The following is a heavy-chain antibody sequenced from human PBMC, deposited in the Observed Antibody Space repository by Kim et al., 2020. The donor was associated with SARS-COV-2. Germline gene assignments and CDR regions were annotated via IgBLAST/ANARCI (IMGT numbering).Heavy chain of an antibody. CDR3: ARSRATYSSSPRGYFDY. CDR2: IYYSGST. D-gene: IGHD6-6*01. Sequence: SETLSLTCTVSGGSISSYYWSWIRQPPGKGLEWIGYIYYSGSTNYNPSLKSRVTISVDTSKNQFSLKLSSVTAADTAVYYCARSRATYSSSPRGYFDYWGQGTLVTVSS. V-gene: IGHV4-59*08. J-gene: IGHJ4*02. CDR1: GGSISSYY.